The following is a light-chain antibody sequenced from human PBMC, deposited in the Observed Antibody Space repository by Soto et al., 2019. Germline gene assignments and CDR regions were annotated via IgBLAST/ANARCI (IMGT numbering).Light chain of an antibody. CDR3: QQYNFFRT. V-gene: IGKV1-5*03. Sequence: DVQMTQSPSSLSASIGDRVTITCRASQSISTWLAWYQQKPGQAPKLLITHSSTLQNGVPSRCIGRGSGTEFTLTISSLQSDDFATYYCQQYNFFRTFGQGTKVEV. J-gene: IGKJ1*01. CDR2: HSS. CDR1: QSISTW.